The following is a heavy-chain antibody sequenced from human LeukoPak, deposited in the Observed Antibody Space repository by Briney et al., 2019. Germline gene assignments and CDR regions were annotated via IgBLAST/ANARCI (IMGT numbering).Heavy chain of an antibody. Sequence: PGGSLRLSCAASGFTFDDYAMHWVRQAPGKGLQWVSLITWDSGSTYYADSVKSRFTISRDNNKNSLYLQMDTLRPEDTALYYCAKGDAGDHTSYFDSWGQGTLVTVSS. CDR1: GFTFDDYA. D-gene: IGHD2-2*02. CDR3: AKGDAGDHTSYFDS. V-gene: IGHV3-43D*03. CDR2: ITWDSGST. J-gene: IGHJ4*02.